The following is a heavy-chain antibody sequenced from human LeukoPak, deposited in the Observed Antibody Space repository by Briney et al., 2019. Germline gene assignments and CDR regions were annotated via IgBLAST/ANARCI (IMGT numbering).Heavy chain of an antibody. Sequence: ASVKVSCKASGYTFPSYFMHWVRQAPGQGLEWMGIINPTGGSTTYAQKFQGRVTMTEDTSTDTAYMELSSLRSEDTAVYYCATGTQRPFDYWGQGTLVTVSS. CDR1: GYTFPSYF. V-gene: IGHV1-46*01. CDR3: ATGTQRPFDY. CDR2: INPTGGST. J-gene: IGHJ4*02. D-gene: IGHD2-2*01.